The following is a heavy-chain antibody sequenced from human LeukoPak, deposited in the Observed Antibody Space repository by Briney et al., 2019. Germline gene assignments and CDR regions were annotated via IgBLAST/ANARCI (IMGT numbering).Heavy chain of an antibody. CDR3: ARPYGSGSYKAEYYFDY. D-gene: IGHD3-10*01. V-gene: IGHV5-51*01. CDR2: IYPGDSDT. Sequence: GESLKISCKGSGYSFTSYWIGWVRQMPGKGLEWMGIIYPGDSDTRYSPSCQGEVTISADKSISTAHLQWSSLKASDTAMYYCARPYGSGSYKAEYYFDYWGQGTLVTVSS. J-gene: IGHJ4*02. CDR1: GYSFTSYW.